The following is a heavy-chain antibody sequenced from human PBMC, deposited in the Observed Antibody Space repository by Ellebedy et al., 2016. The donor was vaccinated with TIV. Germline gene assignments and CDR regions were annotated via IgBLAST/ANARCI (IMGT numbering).Heavy chain of an antibody. V-gene: IGHV1-18*04. CDR3: ARARVPGDPYYYYGMDV. CDR1: GYTFTSNG. D-gene: IGHD2-21*02. Sequence: AASVKVSCKASGYTFTSNGTSWVRHAPGQGLEWLGWISAYNGNTNYAQKPQGRVTMTTDTSTSTAYMELRSLRSDDTAVYYCARARVPGDPYYYYGMDVWGQGTTVTVSS. CDR2: ISAYNGNT. J-gene: IGHJ6*02.